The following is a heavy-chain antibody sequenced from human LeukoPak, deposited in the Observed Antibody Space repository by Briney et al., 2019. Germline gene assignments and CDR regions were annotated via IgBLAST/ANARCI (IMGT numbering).Heavy chain of an antibody. D-gene: IGHD6-19*01. Sequence: ETLSLTCAVYGGSFSNYYWSWIRQPPGKGLEWIGEINHSGSTNYSPSLKSRVTFLVDTSKNQFSLNLSSVTAADTAVYYCARGGWYPDYRGQGTLVTVSS. CDR3: ARGGWYPDY. J-gene: IGHJ4*02. CDR1: GGSFSNYY. CDR2: INHSGST. V-gene: IGHV4-34*01.